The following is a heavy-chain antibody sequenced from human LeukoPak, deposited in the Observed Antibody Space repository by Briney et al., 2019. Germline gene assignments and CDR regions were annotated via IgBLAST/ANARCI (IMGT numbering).Heavy chain of an antibody. J-gene: IGHJ4*02. D-gene: IGHD6-13*01. CDR1: GFTVSSNY. CDR2: IWYDGSNK. Sequence: GGSLRLSCAASGFTVSSNYMSWVRQAPGKGLEWVAVIWYDGSNKYYADSVKGRFTISRDNSKNTLYLQMNSLRAEDTAVYYWARDGRIAAAGIDYWGQGTLVTVSS. V-gene: IGHV3-33*08. CDR3: ARDGRIAAAGIDY.